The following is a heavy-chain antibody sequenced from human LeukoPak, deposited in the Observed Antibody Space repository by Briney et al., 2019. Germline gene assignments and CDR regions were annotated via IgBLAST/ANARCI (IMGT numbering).Heavy chain of an antibody. Sequence: PGRSLRLSCAASGFTFMTFGMHWVRQAPGEGLEWVAVIWYDGSREDYADSVKGRFTISRDNSNSTMYLQMNSLRVEDTAVYYCARAICFGEYYYFDQWGQGTPVTVSS. CDR2: IWYDGSRE. CDR3: ARAICFGEYYYFDQ. J-gene: IGHJ4*02. CDR1: GFTFMTFG. D-gene: IGHD4-17*01. V-gene: IGHV3-33*01.